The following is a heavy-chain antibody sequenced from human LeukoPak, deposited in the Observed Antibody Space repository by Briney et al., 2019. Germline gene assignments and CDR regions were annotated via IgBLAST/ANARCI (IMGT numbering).Heavy chain of an antibody. V-gene: IGHV3-23*01. CDR3: AKPNYDFWSGYYYFDY. D-gene: IGHD3-3*01. CDR1: GFTFSSYA. J-gene: IGHJ4*02. Sequence: PGGSLRLSCAASGFTFSSYAMSWVRQAPGKGLEWVSAISGSGGSTYYADSVKGRFTISRDNSKNMLYLQMNSLRAEDTAVYYCAKPNYDFWSGYYYFDYWGQGTLVTVSS. CDR2: ISGSGGST.